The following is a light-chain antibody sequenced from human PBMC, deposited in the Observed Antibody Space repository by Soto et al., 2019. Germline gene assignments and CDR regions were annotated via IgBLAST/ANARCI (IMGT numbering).Light chain of an antibody. J-gene: IGKJ2*01. Sequence: EIVLTQSPATLSLSPGERATLSCRASQSVGIYLAWYQQKPGQAPRLLIYDASNRAAGIPARFSGSGSGTDFTLTISSLEPEDCAVYYCQQRGNWLYTFCQGTRLEIK. CDR1: QSVGIY. V-gene: IGKV3-11*01. CDR3: QQRGNWLYT. CDR2: DAS.